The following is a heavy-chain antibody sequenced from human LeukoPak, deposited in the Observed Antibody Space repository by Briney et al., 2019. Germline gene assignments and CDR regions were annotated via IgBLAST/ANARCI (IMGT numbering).Heavy chain of an antibody. CDR1: GYSFTSHY. V-gene: IGHV1-46*01. CDR3: ARDDSSGYYFDY. J-gene: IGHJ4*02. D-gene: IGHD3-22*01. CDR2: INPSGSST. Sequence: ASVKVSCKASGYSFTSHYMHWVRQAPGQGLEWMGLINPSGSSTLYAQKFQGRVTMTRDTSTSTVYMELSSLRSEDTAVYYCARDDSSGYYFDYWGQGTLVTVSS.